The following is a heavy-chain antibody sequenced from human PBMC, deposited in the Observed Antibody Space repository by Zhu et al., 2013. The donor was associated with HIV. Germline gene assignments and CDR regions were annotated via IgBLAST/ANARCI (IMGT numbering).Heavy chain of an antibody. Sequence: QVQLQESGPGLVKPSETLSLTCTVSGYSISSGYYWGWIRQPPGKGLEWIGSIYHSGSTYYNPSLKSRVTISVDTSKNQFSLKLSSVTAADTAVYYCARDSYGSGSYYLNWFDPWGQGTLVTVSS. CDR1: GYSISSGYY. CDR2: IYHSGST. V-gene: IGHV4-38-2*02. J-gene: IGHJ5*02. CDR3: ARDSYGSGSYYLNWFDP. D-gene: IGHD3-10*01.